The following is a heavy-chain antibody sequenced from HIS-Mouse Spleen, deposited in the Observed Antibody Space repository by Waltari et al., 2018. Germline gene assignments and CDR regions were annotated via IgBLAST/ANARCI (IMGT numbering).Heavy chain of an antibody. V-gene: IGHV1-18*01. D-gene: IGHD3-3*01. Sequence: QVQLVQSGAEVKKPGASVKVSGKASGYTFTRFGISWVRQAPGQGLEWRGWNSAENGNPNNAQKLQGRDTMTTDTSTSTAYMELRSMRSDDTAVYYCARSESRFLEWLDWFDTWGQGTLVTVSS. CDR1: GYTFTRFG. J-gene: IGHJ5*02. CDR2: NSAENGNP. CDR3: ARSESRFLEWLDWFDT.